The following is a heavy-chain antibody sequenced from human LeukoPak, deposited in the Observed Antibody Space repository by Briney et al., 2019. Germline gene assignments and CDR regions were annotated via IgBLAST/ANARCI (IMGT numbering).Heavy chain of an antibody. CDR3: AKDRARGGATNFDY. D-gene: IGHD1-26*01. V-gene: IGHV3-23*01. Sequence: PGGSLRLSCAASGFTFSSYAMSWVRQAPGKGLEWVSAISGGGDSIYYADSVKGRFTISRDNSKNTLYLQMNSLRAEGTAVYYCAKDRARGGATNFDYWGQGTLVTVSS. J-gene: IGHJ4*02. CDR1: GFTFSSYA. CDR2: ISGGGDSI.